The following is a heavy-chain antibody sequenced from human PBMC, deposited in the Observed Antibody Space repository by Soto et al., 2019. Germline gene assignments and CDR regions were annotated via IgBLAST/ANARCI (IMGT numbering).Heavy chain of an antibody. D-gene: IGHD3-22*01. CDR1: GFTFSSYA. Sequence: GGSLRLSCAAFGFTFSSYAMHWVRQAPGKGLEWVAVISYDGSNKYYADSVKGRFTISRDNSKNTLYLQMNSLRAEDTAVYYCARDLRYYYDSSGYPGFMWRQGTLVTVSS. V-gene: IGHV3-30-3*01. CDR2: ISYDGSNK. J-gene: IGHJ4*02. CDR3: ARDLRYYYDSSGYPGFM.